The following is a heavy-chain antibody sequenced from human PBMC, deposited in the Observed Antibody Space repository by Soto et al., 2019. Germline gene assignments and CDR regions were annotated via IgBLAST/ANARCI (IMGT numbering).Heavy chain of an antibody. V-gene: IGHV3-48*03. J-gene: IGHJ3*01. Sequence: SLRLSCAASVFTFYTYEMNWVRQAPGKGLEWVSYISSSGSTTYYADSVKGRFTISRDNAKNSLYLQMNSLRAEDTAIYYCATRSGGGGAFDFWGQGTMVTVSS. CDR1: VFTFYTYE. CDR3: ATRSGGGGAFDF. CDR2: ISSSGSTT. D-gene: IGHD3-10*01.